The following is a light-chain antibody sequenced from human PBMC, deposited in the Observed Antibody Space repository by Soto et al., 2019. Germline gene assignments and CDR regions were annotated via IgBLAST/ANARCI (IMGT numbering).Light chain of an antibody. J-gene: IGLJ2*01. CDR3: SSYTSSSTVV. CDR1: SSDVGGYNY. V-gene: IGLV2-14*01. Sequence: VLTQPASVSGSPGQLITISCTGTSSDVGGYNYVSWYQQHPGKAPKLMIYDVSNRPSGFSNRFSGSKSGNTASLTISGLQAEDEADYYCSSYTSSSTVVFGGGTKLTVL. CDR2: DVS.